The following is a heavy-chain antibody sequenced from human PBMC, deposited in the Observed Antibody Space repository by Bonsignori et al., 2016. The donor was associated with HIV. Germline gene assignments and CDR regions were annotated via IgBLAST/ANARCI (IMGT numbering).Heavy chain of an antibody. CDR1: GGSISSGSYY. J-gene: IGHJ4*02. Sequence: LRLSCTVSGGSISSGSYYWSWIRQPAGKGLEWIGRIYTSGSTNYNPSLKSRVTISVDTSKNQFSLKLSSVTAADTAVYYCAREILLWFGELKGEWPLFDYWGQGTLVTVSS. V-gene: IGHV4-61*02. CDR3: AREILLWFGELKGEWPLFDY. D-gene: IGHD3-10*01. CDR2: IYTSGST.